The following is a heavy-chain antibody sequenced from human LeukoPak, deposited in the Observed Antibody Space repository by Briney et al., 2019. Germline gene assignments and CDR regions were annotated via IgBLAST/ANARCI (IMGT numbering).Heavy chain of an antibody. J-gene: IGHJ5*02. D-gene: IGHD3-10*01. CDR2: INWNGGST. CDR1: GFTFDDYV. V-gene: IGHV3-20*04. Sequence: GGSLRLSCAASGFTFDDYVMSWVRHAPGKGLEWVSGINWNGGSTGYADSVKGRFTISRDNAKNSLYLQMNSLRAEDTALYYCARGLYGSGSYYTFWNWFDPWGQGTLVTVSS. CDR3: ARGLYGSGSYYTFWNWFDP.